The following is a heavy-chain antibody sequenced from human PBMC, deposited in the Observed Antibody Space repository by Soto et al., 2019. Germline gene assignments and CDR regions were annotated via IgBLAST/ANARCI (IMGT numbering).Heavy chain of an antibody. D-gene: IGHD5-12*01. J-gene: IGHJ4*02. CDR2: ISGSGGST. Sequence: GGSLRLSCAASGLPFSSYAMSWVRTAPGKGLEWVSAISGSGGSTYYADSVKGRFTISRDNSKNTLYLQMNSLRAEDTAVYYCAKDGQEATISVGYWGQGTLVTVSS. CDR3: AKDGQEATISVGY. CDR1: GLPFSSYA. V-gene: IGHV3-23*01.